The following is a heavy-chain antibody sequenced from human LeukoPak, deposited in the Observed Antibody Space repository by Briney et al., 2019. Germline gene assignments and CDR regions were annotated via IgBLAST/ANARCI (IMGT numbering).Heavy chain of an antibody. V-gene: IGHV3-23*01. D-gene: IGHD3-22*01. CDR3: ARVDSSGYYTFDY. J-gene: IGHJ4*02. Sequence: GGSLRLSCAASGFMFSTYAMSWVRQAPGKGLEWVSGISDSGSNTYYADSVKGRFTISRDNAKNSLYLQMNSLRAEDTAVYYCARVDSSGYYTFDYWGQGTPVTVSS. CDR2: ISDSGSNT. CDR1: GFMFSTYA.